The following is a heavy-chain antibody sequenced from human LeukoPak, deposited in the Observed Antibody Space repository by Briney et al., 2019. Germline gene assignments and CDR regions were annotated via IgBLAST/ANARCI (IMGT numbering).Heavy chain of an antibody. D-gene: IGHD4-17*01. J-gene: IGHJ4*02. CDR3: ARGAHDYGDYYGDYFDY. Sequence: GGSLRLSCAASGFTVSSNYMSWVRQAPGKGLEWVSVIYSGGSTYYADSVKGRFTISRDNSENTLYLQMNSLRAEDTAVYYCARGAHDYGDYYGDYFDYWGQGTLVTVSS. V-gene: IGHV3-66*01. CDR2: IYSGGST. CDR1: GFTVSSNY.